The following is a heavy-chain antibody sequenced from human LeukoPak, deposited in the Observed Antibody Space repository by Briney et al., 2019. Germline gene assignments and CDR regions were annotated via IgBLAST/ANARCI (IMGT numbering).Heavy chain of an antibody. J-gene: IGHJ4*02. CDR3: AKQWLIRGGYFDY. CDR2: ISGSGGST. Sequence: GSLRLSCAASGITFSSYAMSWVRQAPGKGLDWVSTISGSGGSTYYAGSVKGRFTISRDNSKNTLYLQMNSLRAEDTAEYYCAKQWLIRGGYFDYWGQGTLVTVSS. D-gene: IGHD6-19*01. CDR1: GITFSSYA. V-gene: IGHV3-23*01.